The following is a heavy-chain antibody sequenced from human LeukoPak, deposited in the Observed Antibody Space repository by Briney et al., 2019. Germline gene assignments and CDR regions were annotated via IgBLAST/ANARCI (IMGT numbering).Heavy chain of an antibody. D-gene: IGHD1-26*01. Sequence: PGGSLRLSCAASGFTFSSYSMNWVRQAPGKGLEWVSSISSSSSYIYSADSVKGRFTISRDNAKNSLYLQMNSLRAEDTAVYYCVRAEVGTTLKYYYYYMDVWGKGTTVTVSS. CDR3: VRAEVGTTLKYYYYYMDV. CDR2: ISSSSSYI. CDR1: GFTFSSYS. V-gene: IGHV3-21*01. J-gene: IGHJ6*03.